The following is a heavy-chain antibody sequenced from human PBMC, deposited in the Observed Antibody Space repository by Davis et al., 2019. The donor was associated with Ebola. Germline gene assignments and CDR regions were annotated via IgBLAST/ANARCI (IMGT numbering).Heavy chain of an antibody. V-gene: IGHV3-23*01. Sequence: GESLKISCAASGFTFDDYAMSWVRQAPGKGLEWVSAISGSGGSTYYADSVKGRFTISRDNSKNTLYLQMNSLRAEDTAVYYCAKDLRFLEWLLFDYWGQGTLVTVSS. D-gene: IGHD3-3*01. CDR3: AKDLRFLEWLLFDY. CDR2: ISGSGGST. CDR1: GFTFDDYA. J-gene: IGHJ4*02.